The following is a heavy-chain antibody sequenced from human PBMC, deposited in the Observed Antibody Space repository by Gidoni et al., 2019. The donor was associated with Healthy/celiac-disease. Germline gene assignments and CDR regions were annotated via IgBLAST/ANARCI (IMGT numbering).Heavy chain of an antibody. D-gene: IGHD6-13*01. CDR3: AKGRSQQLVYFFDY. V-gene: IGHV3-9*01. J-gene: IGHJ4*02. CDR2: ISWNSGSI. CDR1: GFTFDDYA. Sequence: EVQLVESGGGLVQPGRSLRLSCAASGFTFDDYAMHWVRQAPGKGLEWVSGISWNSGSIGYADSVKGRFTISRDNAKNSLYLQMNSLRAEDTALYYCAKGRSQQLVYFFDYWGQGTLVTVSS.